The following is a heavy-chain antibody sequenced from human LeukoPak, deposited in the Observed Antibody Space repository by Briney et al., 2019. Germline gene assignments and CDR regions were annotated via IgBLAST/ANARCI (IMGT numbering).Heavy chain of an antibody. Sequence: PSETLSFTCTVSGTSVTSYYWSWIRQSPGKGLEWIGYIHNSGSTDYNPSLKNRVTISLDTSKNQFSLKLTSVTAADTAMYYCTRGHWALDGWSPGTLVTVSS. CDR2: IHNSGST. CDR1: GTSVTSYY. CDR3: TRGHWALDG. J-gene: IGHJ4*02. V-gene: IGHV4-59*02. D-gene: IGHD7-27*01.